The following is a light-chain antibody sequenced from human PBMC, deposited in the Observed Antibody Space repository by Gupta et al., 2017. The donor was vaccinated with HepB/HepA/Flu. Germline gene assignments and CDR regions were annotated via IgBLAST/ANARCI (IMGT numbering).Light chain of an antibody. V-gene: IGLV1-51*01. Sequence: QSVLTQPPSVSAAPVQKVTISCSGSSSNIGNNYVSWYQQLQGTAHKLLIDDNNKRPSGIPDRVSCSKSGTSATRALTVPQTGDEADYYYGTWASNRNAWVFGGGTKLTVL. CDR2: DNN. J-gene: IGLJ3*02. CDR3: GTWASNRNAWV. CDR1: SSNIGNNY.